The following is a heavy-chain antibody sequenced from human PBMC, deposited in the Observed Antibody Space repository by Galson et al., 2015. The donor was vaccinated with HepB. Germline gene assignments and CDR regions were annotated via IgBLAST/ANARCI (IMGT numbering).Heavy chain of an antibody. CDR2: IGKTSRGI. D-gene: IGHD3-16*01. Sequence: SLRLSCAASGFNFSAYSMNWVRQAPGEGLQWVSYIGKTSRGIYYTDSVKGRLTISRDNAKNSVTLQMNSLRVEDTAVYYCVRWGSFVSWGQGTLVIVSS. CDR3: VRWGSFVS. J-gene: IGHJ4*02. CDR1: GFNFSAYS. V-gene: IGHV3-48*01.